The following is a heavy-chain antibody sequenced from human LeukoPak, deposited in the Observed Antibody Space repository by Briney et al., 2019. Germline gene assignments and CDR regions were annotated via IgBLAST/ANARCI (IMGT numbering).Heavy chain of an antibody. CDR1: GYTLTELS. CDR2: FDPEDGET. Sequence: EASVKVSCKVSGYTLTELSMHWVRQAPGKGLEWMGGFDPEDGETIYAQKFQGRVTMTEDTSTDTAYMELSSLRSEDTAVYYCARDLPPGFKPHYYGMDVWGQGTTVTVSS. CDR3: ARDLPPGFKPHYYGMDV. D-gene: IGHD3-10*01. J-gene: IGHJ6*02. V-gene: IGHV1-24*01.